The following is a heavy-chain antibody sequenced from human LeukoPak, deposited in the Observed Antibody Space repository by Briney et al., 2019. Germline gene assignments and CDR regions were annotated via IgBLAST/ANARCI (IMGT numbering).Heavy chain of an antibody. CDR1: GFAFSSYA. CDR3: ASVFIVGATYDY. J-gene: IGHJ4*02. D-gene: IGHD1-26*01. V-gene: IGHV3-23*01. Sequence: GGSLRLSCAASGFAFSSYAMSWVRQAPGKGLEWVSAISGSGDSTYYADSVKGRFTISRDNAKNSLYLQMNSLRAEDTAVYYCASVFIVGATYDYWGQGTLVTVSS. CDR2: ISGSGDST.